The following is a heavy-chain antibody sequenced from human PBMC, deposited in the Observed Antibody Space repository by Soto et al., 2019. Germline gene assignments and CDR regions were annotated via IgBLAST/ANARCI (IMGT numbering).Heavy chain of an antibody. CDR1: GFTFINFA. D-gene: IGHD3-10*01. J-gene: IGHJ4*02. Sequence: EVQLLDSGGGLVQPGGSLRLSCAASGFTFINFAMSWVRQSPGKGLEWVSAISGSGGTTWYADSVRGRFTTSRDNSNNTLYLQMNSLRAEYTAVYYCAKFGASGSYFQFDYWGQGIVVTVSS. CDR2: ISGSGGTT. V-gene: IGHV3-23*01. CDR3: AKFGASGSYFQFDY.